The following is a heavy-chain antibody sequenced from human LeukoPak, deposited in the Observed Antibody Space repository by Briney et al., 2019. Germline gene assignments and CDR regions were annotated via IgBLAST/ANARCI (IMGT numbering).Heavy chain of an antibody. CDR2: INSDGSST. CDR3: ARVQDGYNQRYYYYYMDV. CDR1: RFTFSTYW. J-gene: IGHJ6*03. Sequence: GGSLRLSCAASRFTFSTYWMHWVRQAPGKGLVWVSRINSDGSSTGYADSVKGRFTISRDNAKNTLYLQMNSLRAEDTALYYCARVQDGYNQRYYYYYMDVWGKGTTVTVSS. D-gene: IGHD5-24*01. V-gene: IGHV3-74*01.